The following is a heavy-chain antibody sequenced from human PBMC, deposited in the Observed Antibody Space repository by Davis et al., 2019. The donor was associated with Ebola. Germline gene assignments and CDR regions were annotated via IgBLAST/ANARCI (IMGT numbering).Heavy chain of an antibody. CDR1: GFTFSDYY. J-gene: IGHJ4*02. V-gene: IGHV3-11*05. CDR3: ARDVRINIGSSDY. D-gene: IGHD2-15*01. Sequence: PGGSLRLSCAASGFTFSDYYMSWIRQAPGKGLEWVSSIDSSGGHTHSTDSVKGRFTISRDNSRNTLYLQMNSLRVEDTALYFCARDVRINIGSSDYWGQGTLVTVSS. CDR2: IDSSGGHT.